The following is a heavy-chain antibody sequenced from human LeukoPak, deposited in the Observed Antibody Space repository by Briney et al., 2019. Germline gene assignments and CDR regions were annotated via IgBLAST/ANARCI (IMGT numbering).Heavy chain of an antibody. CDR1: GFTFSNYA. V-gene: IGHV3-30*02. J-gene: IGHJ4*02. CDR3: AKIPSAVPGRGFDY. D-gene: IGHD6-19*01. CDR2: IRYDGSNK. Sequence: GGSLRLSCAASGFTFSNYAMSWVRQAPGKGLEWVAFIRYDGSNKYYADSVKGRFTISRDNSKNTLYLQMNSLRTDDTAVYYCAKIPSAVPGRGFDYWGQGTLVTVSS.